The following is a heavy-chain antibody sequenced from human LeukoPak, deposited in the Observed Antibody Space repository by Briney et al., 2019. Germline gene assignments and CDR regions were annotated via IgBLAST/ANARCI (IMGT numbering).Heavy chain of an antibody. J-gene: IGHJ4*02. V-gene: IGHV3-30*18. CDR3: AKEARGVGAFDY. CDR1: GFTFSSYG. D-gene: IGHD1-26*01. Sequence: GGSLRLSCAASGFTFSSYGMHWVRQAPGKGLEGVAVISYDGSNKYYADSVKGRFTISRDNSKNTLYLQMNSLRAEDTAVYYCAKEARGVGAFDYWGQGTLVTVSS. CDR2: ISYDGSNK.